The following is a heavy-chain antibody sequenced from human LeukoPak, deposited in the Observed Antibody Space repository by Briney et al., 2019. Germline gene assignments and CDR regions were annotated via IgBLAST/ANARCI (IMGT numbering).Heavy chain of an antibody. V-gene: IGHV3-9*01. CDR1: GFTFDDYA. J-gene: IGHJ4*02. CDR3: AKNVYGEEGVFDY. CDR2: ISWNSGSI. Sequence: GRSLRLSCAASGFTFDDYAMHWVRQAPGKGLEWASGISWNSGSIGYADSVKGRFTISRDNAKNSLYLQMNSLRAEDTALYYCAKNVYGEEGVFDYWGQGTLVTVSS. D-gene: IGHD4-17*01.